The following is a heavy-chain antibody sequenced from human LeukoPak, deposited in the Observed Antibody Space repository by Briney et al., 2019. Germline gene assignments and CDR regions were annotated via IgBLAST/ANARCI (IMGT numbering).Heavy chain of an antibody. CDR1: GYTFTSYD. J-gene: IGHJ6*02. V-gene: IGHV1-8*01. Sequence: ASVKVSCKASGYTFTSYDINWVRQATGQGLEWMGWMNPNSGNTGYARKFQGRVTMTRNTSISTAYMELSSLRSEDTAVYYCARASGSYRRRNYGMDVWGQGTTVTVSS. CDR2: MNPNSGNT. D-gene: IGHD1-26*01. CDR3: ARASGSYRRRNYGMDV.